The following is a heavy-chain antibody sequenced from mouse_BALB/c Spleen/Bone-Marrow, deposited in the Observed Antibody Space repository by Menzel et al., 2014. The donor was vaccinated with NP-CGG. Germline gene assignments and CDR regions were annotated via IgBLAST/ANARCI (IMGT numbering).Heavy chain of an antibody. J-gene: IGHJ3*01. D-gene: IGHD2-14*01. V-gene: IGHV14-3*02. CDR1: GFNIKDTY. CDR3: ARGYDEGFAY. CDR2: IDPANGNT. Sequence: EVKLVESGAELEKPGASVKLSCTASGFNIKDTYMHWVKQRPEQGLEWIGRIDPANGNTKYDPKFQGKATITADTSSNTAYLQLSSLTSEDTAVYYCARGYDEGFAYWGQGTLVTVSA.